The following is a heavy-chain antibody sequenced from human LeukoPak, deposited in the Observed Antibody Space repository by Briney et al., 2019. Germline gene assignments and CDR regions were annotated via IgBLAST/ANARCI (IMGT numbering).Heavy chain of an antibody. CDR3: ARESTLSTVTTKDAFDI. Sequence: ASVKVSCKASGYTFTGHYMHWVRQAPGQGLEWMGWINPNSGGTNYAQKFQGRVTMTRDTSISTAYMELSRLRSDDTAVYYCARESTLSTVTTKDAFDIWGQGTMVTVSS. D-gene: IGHD4-17*01. V-gene: IGHV1-2*02. J-gene: IGHJ3*02. CDR2: INPNSGGT. CDR1: GYTFTGHY.